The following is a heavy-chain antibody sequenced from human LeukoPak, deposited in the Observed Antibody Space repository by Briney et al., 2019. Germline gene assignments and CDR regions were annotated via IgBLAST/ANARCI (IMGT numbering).Heavy chain of an antibody. Sequence: GGSLGLSCAASGFTFSSYAMSWVRQAPGKGLEWVSYISSSSSTIYYADSVKGRFTISRDNAKNSLYLQMNSLRAEDTAVYYCARDTAGSGYYYGPEYFQHWGQGTLVTVSS. V-gene: IGHV3-48*01. CDR1: GFTFSSYA. D-gene: IGHD3-22*01. CDR3: ARDTAGSGYYYGPEYFQH. CDR2: ISSSSSTI. J-gene: IGHJ1*01.